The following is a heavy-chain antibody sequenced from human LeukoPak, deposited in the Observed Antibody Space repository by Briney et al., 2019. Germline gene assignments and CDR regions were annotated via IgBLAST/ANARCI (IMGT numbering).Heavy chain of an antibody. J-gene: IGHJ4*02. V-gene: IGHV1-46*01. CDR3: ARDLLYYYDSSGYYDY. Sequence: ASVKVSCKASGYTFTSYYMHWVRQAPGQGLEWMGIINPSGGSTSYAQKFQGRVTMTTDTSTSTAYMELRSLRSDDTAVYYCARDLLYYYDSSGYYDYWGQGTLVTVSS. CDR2: INPSGGST. CDR1: GYTFTSYY. D-gene: IGHD3-22*01.